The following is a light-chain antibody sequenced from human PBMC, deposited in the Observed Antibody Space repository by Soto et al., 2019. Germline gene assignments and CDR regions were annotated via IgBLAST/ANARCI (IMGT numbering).Light chain of an antibody. V-gene: IGKV3-20*01. CDR1: QSVSSS. CDR3: QQYVTSPPVT. CDR2: GAS. Sequence: EIVLTQSPGTLSLSPGERATLSCRDSQSVSSSLAWYQQKPGQAPRLLIYGASSRATAIPDRFSGSGSGTDFTLTISRLEPEDFAVYYCQQYVTSPPVTFGQGTRLEIK. J-gene: IGKJ5*01.